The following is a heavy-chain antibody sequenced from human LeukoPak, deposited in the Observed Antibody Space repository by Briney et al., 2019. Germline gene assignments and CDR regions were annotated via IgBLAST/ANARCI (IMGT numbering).Heavy chain of an antibody. D-gene: IGHD1-26*01. Sequence: PGGSLRLSCAASGFIFSSYNINWVRQAPGKGLEWVSSISSSSTYIYYADSVKGRFTISRDNAKNSVYLQMISLRVEDTAVYYCAKDDPTGRYLWGQGTLVTVSS. CDR1: GFIFSSYN. CDR2: ISSSSTYI. V-gene: IGHV3-21*01. CDR3: AKDDPTGRYL. J-gene: IGHJ4*02.